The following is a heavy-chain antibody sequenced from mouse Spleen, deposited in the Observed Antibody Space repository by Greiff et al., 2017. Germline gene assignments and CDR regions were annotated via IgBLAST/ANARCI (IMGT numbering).Heavy chain of an antibody. V-gene: IGHV1-42*01. J-gene: IGHJ3*01. D-gene: IGHD1-2*01. CDR2: INPSTGGT. CDR1: GYSFTGYY. Sequence: VQLQQSGPELVKPGASVKISCKASGYSFTGYYMNWVKQSPEKSLEWIGEINPSTGGTTYNQKFKAKATLTVDKSSSTAYMQLKSLTSEDSAVYYCAAYGSFAYWGQGTLVTVSA. CDR3: AAYGSFAY.